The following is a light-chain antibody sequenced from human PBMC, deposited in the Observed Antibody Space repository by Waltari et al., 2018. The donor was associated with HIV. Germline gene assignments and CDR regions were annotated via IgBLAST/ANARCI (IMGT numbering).Light chain of an antibody. Sequence: DIQMTQSPSTLSASVGPRITITCRASQSISSWLAWYQQKPGKAPKLLIYKASSLESGVPSRFSGSGSGTEFTLTISSLQPDDFATYYCQQYHSYSSFGQGTKVEIK. CDR3: QQYHSYSS. CDR1: QSISSW. CDR2: KAS. V-gene: IGKV1-5*03. J-gene: IGKJ1*01.